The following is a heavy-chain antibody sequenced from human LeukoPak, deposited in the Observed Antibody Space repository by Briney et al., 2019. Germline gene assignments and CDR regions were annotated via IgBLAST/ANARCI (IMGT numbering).Heavy chain of an antibody. Sequence: PGGSLRLSCAASGFPFSSYWMSWVRQAPGKGLEWVANIKQDGSEKYYVDSVKGRFTISRDNAKNSLYLQMNNLRAEDTAVYYCARVRKYYYGSGRVTDYMDVWGKGTTVTISS. CDR2: IKQDGSEK. D-gene: IGHD3-10*01. CDR3: ARVRKYYYGSGRVTDYMDV. J-gene: IGHJ6*03. V-gene: IGHV3-7*01. CDR1: GFPFSSYW.